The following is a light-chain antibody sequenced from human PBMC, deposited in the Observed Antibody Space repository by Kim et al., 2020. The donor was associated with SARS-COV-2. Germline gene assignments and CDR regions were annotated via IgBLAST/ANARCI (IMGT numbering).Light chain of an antibody. CDR2: YDS. CDR3: QVWDSSSARVV. CDR1: NIGSNS. Sequence: APGKTARITWGGNNIGSNSVHWYQQRPGQAPVVVIYYDSDRPSGIPERFSGSNSGNTATLTISRVEAGDEADYYCQVWDSSSARVVFGGGTKLTVL. J-gene: IGLJ2*01. V-gene: IGLV3-21*04.